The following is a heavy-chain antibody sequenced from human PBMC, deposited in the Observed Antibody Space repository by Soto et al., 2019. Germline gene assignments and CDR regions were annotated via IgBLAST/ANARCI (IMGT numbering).Heavy chain of an antibody. CDR3: ARALTRITMIVVVTERFDY. CDR1: GFTFSSYA. J-gene: IGHJ4*02. V-gene: IGHV3-30-3*01. D-gene: IGHD3-22*01. CDR2: ISYDGSNK. Sequence: GSLRLSCAASGFTFSSYAMHWVRQAPGKGLEWVAVISYDGSNKYYADSVKGRFTISRDNSKNTLYLQMNSLRAEDTAVYYCARALTRITMIVVVTERFDYWGQGTLVTVSS.